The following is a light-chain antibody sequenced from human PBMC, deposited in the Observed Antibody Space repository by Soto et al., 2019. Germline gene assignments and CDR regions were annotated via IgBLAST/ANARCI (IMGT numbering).Light chain of an antibody. CDR1: SSDVGGYNY. CDR2: EVS. J-gene: IGLJ3*02. CDR3: SSYTSSSTWV. Sequence: QSALTQPASVSGSPGQSITISCTGTSSDVGGYNYVSWYQQHPGKAPKLMIYEVSNRPSGVSNRFSGSKSGNTASLTISWLQAEDEADYYCSSYTSSSTWVFGGGTKGTVL. V-gene: IGLV2-14*01.